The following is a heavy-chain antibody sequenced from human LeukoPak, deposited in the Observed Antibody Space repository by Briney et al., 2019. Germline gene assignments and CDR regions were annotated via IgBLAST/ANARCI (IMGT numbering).Heavy chain of an antibody. CDR1: GLTFSSHG. V-gene: IGHV3-33*01. Sequence: GRSLRLSCAASGLTFSSHGMHWVRQAPGKGLEWVAVIWYDGSNKYYADSVKGRFTISRDNSKNTLYLQMNSLRAEDTAVYYCARDGVAYCGGDCYPPFDYWGQGTLVTVSS. CDR3: ARDGVAYCGGDCYPPFDY. J-gene: IGHJ4*02. CDR2: IWYDGSNK. D-gene: IGHD2-21*02.